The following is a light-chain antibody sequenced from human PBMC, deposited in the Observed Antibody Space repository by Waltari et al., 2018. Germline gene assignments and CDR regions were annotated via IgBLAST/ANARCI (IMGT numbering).Light chain of an antibody. V-gene: IGLV1-44*01. CDR1: SSNLGTTP. CDR3: AAWDDSLKGWV. CDR2: TNN. Sequence: QSVLTQPPSASGTPGQRVSISCSGRSSNLGTTPVHCYHHLPGPAPKPLMYTNNHRPTGVPDRFSGSKSGTSASLAISGLQLQDEADYYCAAWDDSLKGWVFGGGTKVTVL. J-gene: IGLJ3*02.